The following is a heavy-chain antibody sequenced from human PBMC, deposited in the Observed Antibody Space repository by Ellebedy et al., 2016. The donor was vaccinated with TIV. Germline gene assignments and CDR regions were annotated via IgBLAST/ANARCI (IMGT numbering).Heavy chain of an antibody. Sequence: GGSLRLSCAASAFIFSNYWMSWVRQAPGKGLEWVANIKQDGSEKNYVDPVKGRFTISRDNAKNSLYLQMNSLRAEDTAVYYCAGPAAIGTKTFDYWGQGTLVTVSS. V-gene: IGHV3-7*01. CDR2: IKQDGSEK. CDR1: AFIFSNYW. D-gene: IGHD2-2*01. CDR3: AGPAAIGTKTFDY. J-gene: IGHJ4*02.